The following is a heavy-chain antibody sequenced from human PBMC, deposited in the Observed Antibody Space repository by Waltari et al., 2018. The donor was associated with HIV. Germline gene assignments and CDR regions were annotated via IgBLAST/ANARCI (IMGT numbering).Heavy chain of an antibody. J-gene: IGHJ6*02. CDR2: IYHSGSA. D-gene: IGHD3-10*01. CDR1: GGSISSHY. V-gene: IGHV4-59*11. Sequence: QVQLQESRPGMVKPLDPLSPPCTVSGGSISSHYWNWIRQTPGKGLEWIGYIYHSGSANYNPSLKSRVTISVDTSKNQFSLKLNSVTAADTAVYFCARDPVPDYFGMDVWGQGTTVTVSS. CDR3: ARDPVPDYFGMDV.